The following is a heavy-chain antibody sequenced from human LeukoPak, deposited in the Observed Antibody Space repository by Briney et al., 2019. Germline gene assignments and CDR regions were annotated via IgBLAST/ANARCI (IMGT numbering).Heavy chain of an antibody. J-gene: IGHJ4*02. D-gene: IGHD3-10*01. CDR2: MKGDGSTT. CDR1: GFTFSTYW. Sequence: GGSLRLSCAASGFTFSTYWMHWVRQAPGTGLVWVSRMKGDGSTTRYADSVKGRFTISRDNAKNTLCLQMDSLRAEDTAVYYCTRGSDYGSGSYYNPFDYWGQGTLVTVSS. CDR3: TRGSDYGSGSYYNPFDY. V-gene: IGHV3-74*01.